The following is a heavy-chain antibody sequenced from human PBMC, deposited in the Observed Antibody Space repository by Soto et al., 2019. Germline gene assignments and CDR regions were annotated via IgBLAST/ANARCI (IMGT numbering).Heavy chain of an antibody. CDR3: ARVRFEDYYGSGSPLGDV. CDR2: IIPIFGTA. J-gene: IGHJ6*02. Sequence: RASVKVSCKASGGTFSSYAISWVRQAPGQGLEWMGGIIPIFGTANYAQKFQGRVTITADKSTSTAYMELSSLRSEDTAVYYCARVRFEDYYGSGSPLGDVWGQGTTVTVSS. D-gene: IGHD3-10*01. V-gene: IGHV1-69*06. CDR1: GGTFSSYA.